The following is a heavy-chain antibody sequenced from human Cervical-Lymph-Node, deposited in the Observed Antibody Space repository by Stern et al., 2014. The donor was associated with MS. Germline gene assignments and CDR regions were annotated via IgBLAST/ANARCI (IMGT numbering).Heavy chain of an antibody. Sequence: VQLVESGAEVKKPGESLKISCEASGYRFTTFWIGWVRQMPGKGLEWLGIIHGGDSETRYSPSFEGQGPLPADKSINTAYLQWSGLKASDTAIYYCARYGLFHERIFDHWGRGTLVTVS. CDR3: ARYGLFHERIFDH. V-gene: IGHV5-51*03. J-gene: IGHJ4*02. CDR2: IHGGDSET. D-gene: IGHD2/OR15-2a*01. CDR1: GYRFTTFW.